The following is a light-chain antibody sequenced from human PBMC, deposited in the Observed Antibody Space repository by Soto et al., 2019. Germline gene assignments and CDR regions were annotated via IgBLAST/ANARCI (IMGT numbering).Light chain of an antibody. Sequence: IVLTQSPATLSLSPGARATLSCRASQSVSSYLAWYQQKPGPAHRLLIYDASSRATGIPARVSGIGSGTDFTLAISRLEPEDFAVYYCQHPSNWLVPFVPGTKVDI. V-gene: IGKV3-11*01. CDR2: DAS. J-gene: IGKJ3*01. CDR1: QSVSSY. CDR3: QHPSNWLVP.